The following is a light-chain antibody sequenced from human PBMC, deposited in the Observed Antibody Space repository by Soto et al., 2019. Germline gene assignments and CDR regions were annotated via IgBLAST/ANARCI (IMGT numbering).Light chain of an antibody. J-gene: IGKJ2*01. CDR1: QSISSW. V-gene: IGKV1-5*03. CDR2: KAS. CDR3: QEYKSYST. Sequence: DIQMTQSPSTLSASVGDRVTITCRASQSISSWLAWYQQKPGKAPKLLIYKASSLESGVPSRFSGSGSRTEFALTISNLQPYDFAIYYCQEYKSYSTFGQGTKLEIK.